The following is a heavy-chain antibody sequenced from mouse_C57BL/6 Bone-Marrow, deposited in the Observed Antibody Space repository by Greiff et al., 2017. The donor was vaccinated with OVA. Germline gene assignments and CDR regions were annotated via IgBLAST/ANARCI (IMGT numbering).Heavy chain of an antibody. CDR2: IYPGSGST. Sequence: VQLQQPGAELVKPGASVKMSCKASGYTFTSYWITWVKQKLGQGLKWIVDIYPGSGSTNYNEKFKSKATLTVDTSSSADYMKLSSLTSEDSAVYDCARGGYWGQGTTLTVSS. J-gene: IGHJ2*01. CDR3: ARGGY. CDR1: GYTFTSYW. V-gene: IGHV1-55*01.